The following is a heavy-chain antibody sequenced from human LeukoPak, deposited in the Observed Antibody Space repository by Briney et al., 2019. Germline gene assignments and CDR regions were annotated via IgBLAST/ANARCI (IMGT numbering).Heavy chain of an antibody. CDR2: IYYSGST. V-gene: IGHV4-59*01. D-gene: IGHD2-15*01. J-gene: IGHJ6*03. Sequence: SETLSLTCTVSGGSISSYYWSWIRQPPGKGLEWIGYIYYSGSTNYNPSLKSRVTISVDTSKNQFSLKLSSVTAADTAVYYCARSVEGYCSGTSCYYYYYYMDVWGKGTTVTVSS. CDR3: ARSVEGYCSGTSCYYYYYYMDV. CDR1: GGSISSYY.